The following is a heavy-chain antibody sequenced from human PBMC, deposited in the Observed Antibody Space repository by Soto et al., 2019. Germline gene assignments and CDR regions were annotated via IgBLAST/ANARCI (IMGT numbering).Heavy chain of an antibody. D-gene: IGHD6-19*01. CDR1: RVTFSKYS. J-gene: IGHJ3*02. CDR3: ARDDTSGWSGAEAFDI. CDR2: ISGSSSTI. Sequence: GGSLRLSWEAFRVTFSKYSMNWVRQAPGKGLDWISYISGSSSTIYYADSVRGRFTISRDNAKNTLYLQMNSLSADDTAVYFCARDDTSGWSGAEAFDIWGQGAMVTVSS. V-gene: IGHV3-48*01.